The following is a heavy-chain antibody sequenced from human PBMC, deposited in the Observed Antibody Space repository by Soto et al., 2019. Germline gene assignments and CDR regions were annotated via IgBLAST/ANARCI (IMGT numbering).Heavy chain of an antibody. J-gene: IGHJ4*02. D-gene: IGHD3-10*01. V-gene: IGHV4-59*02. CDR2: IYYSGST. Sequence: SATLALTCTVSGGSVSNLYWSWIRQPPGKGLEWIGHIYYSGSTNYNPSLKSRVTISVDTSKNQFSLKLNSVTAADTAVYYCERAGSYSSIDNWSQRNLDTVSS. CDR1: GGSVSNLY. CDR3: ERAGSYSSIDN.